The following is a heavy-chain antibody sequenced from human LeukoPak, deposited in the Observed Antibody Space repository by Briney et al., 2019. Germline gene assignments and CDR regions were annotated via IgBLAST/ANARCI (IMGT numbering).Heavy chain of an antibody. V-gene: IGHV4-61*02. CDR3: ARAETGGSFLATTIYYYYYMDV. J-gene: IGHJ6*03. Sequence: SETLSLTCTVSGGSFSSGSYYWSWIRQPAGKGLEWIGRIETSGSTNYNPSLKSRVTISVDTSKNQFSLKVSSVTAADTAVYYCARAETGGSFLATTIYYYYYMDVWGKGTTVTISS. CDR1: GGSFSSGSYY. CDR2: IETSGST. D-gene: IGHD5-12*01.